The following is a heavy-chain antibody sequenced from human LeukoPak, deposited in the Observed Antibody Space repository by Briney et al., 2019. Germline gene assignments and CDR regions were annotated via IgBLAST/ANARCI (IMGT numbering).Heavy chain of an antibody. V-gene: IGHV3-33*01. J-gene: IGHJ6*02. CDR1: GFTLSSYG. CDR3: ARLNKNYYYGMDV. CDR2: IWYDGSNK. Sequence: GGSLRLSCAASGFTLSSYGMHWVRQAPGKGLEWVAVIWYDGSNKYYADSVKGRFTISRDNSKNTLYLQMNSLRAEDTAVYYCARLNKNYYYGMDVWGQGTTVTVSS.